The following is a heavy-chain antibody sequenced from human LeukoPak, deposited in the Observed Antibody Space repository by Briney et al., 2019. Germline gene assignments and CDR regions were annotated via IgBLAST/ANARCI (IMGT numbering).Heavy chain of an antibody. Sequence: ASVKVSCKASGYTCTSYYMHWVRQAPGQGLEWMGLINPNGGSTTYAQKFQGRVTMTRDTSTSTVYMNLSSLRSEDTAVYSCARGNPPYYFNYWGQGTLVTVSS. D-gene: IGHD1-14*01. V-gene: IGHV1-46*01. CDR2: INPNGGST. CDR3: ARGNPPYYFNY. J-gene: IGHJ4*02. CDR1: GYTCTSYY.